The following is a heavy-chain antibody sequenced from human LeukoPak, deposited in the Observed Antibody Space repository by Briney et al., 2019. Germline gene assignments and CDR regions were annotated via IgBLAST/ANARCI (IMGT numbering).Heavy chain of an antibody. Sequence: PGGSLRLSCAASGFTFSTNGMHWVRQAPGKGLEWVAVISYDEKTKYYADSVKGRFTISRDNSRNTLYLQMNSLRAEDTPVYYCAKEYCGGGRCNDDFFDYWGQGTLVTVSS. CDR3: AKEYCGGGRCNDDFFDY. V-gene: IGHV3-30*18. CDR1: GFTFSTNG. J-gene: IGHJ4*02. D-gene: IGHD2-15*01. CDR2: ISYDEKTK.